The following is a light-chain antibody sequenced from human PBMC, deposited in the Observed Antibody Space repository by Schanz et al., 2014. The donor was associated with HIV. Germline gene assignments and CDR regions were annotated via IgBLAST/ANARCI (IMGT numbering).Light chain of an antibody. Sequence: HSALTQPPSVSGSPGQSVTISCTGTSSDVGAYDRVSWYQQPPGTAPKLIVYEVKNRPSGVPDRFSGSKSGNTASLTVSGLQAEDEADYYCTSKGDINNFMVFGGGTKLTVL. V-gene: IGLV2-8*01. CDR3: TSKGDINNFMV. J-gene: IGLJ2*01. CDR1: SSDVGAYDR. CDR2: EVK.